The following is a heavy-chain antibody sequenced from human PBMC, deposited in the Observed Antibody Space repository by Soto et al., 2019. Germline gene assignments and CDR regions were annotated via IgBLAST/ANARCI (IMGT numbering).Heavy chain of an antibody. J-gene: IGHJ6*02. CDR2: IYPGDSRT. D-gene: IGHD2-8*01. CDR1: GYSFTTYW. V-gene: IGHV5-51*01. Sequence: GESLKISCRGSGYSFTTYWIAWVRHMPGKGLEWMGIIYPGDSRTTYSPSFQGQVIISADKSISTAYLQWSSLKASDTAMYYCAILGLQWTECYYVMEVWGHGTTVIGSS. CDR3: AILGLQWTECYYVMEV.